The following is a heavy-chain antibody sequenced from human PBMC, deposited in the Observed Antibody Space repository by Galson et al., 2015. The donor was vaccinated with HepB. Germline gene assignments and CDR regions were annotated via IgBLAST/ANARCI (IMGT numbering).Heavy chain of an antibody. V-gene: IGHV1-3*01. Sequence: QSGAEVKKPGESLRISCKASGYIFINYAMHWVRQAPGQRLEWMGWMNPATGNTGFSQKLQGRVTITWDTSASTTYMELSSLRSEDTAVYYCARDAPYSDYWGQGTLVIVSS. CDR3: ARDAPYSDY. CDR2: MNPATGNT. J-gene: IGHJ4*02. D-gene: IGHD2-21*01. CDR1: GYIFINYA.